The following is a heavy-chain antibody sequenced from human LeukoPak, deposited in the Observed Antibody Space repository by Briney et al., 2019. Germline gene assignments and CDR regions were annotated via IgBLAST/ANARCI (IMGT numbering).Heavy chain of an antibody. CDR1: GFTFSSYA. J-gene: IGHJ4*02. Sequence: GGSLILSCAASGFTFSSYAMNWVREAPGKGLEWVSSISTTPSFTYYADSVKGRFTISRDNAKNSLFLQMNSLRVEDTAVYYCARDLSSGDYWGQGTLGTVSS. V-gene: IGHV3-21*01. CDR2: ISTTPSFT. CDR3: ARDLSSGDY. D-gene: IGHD3-22*01.